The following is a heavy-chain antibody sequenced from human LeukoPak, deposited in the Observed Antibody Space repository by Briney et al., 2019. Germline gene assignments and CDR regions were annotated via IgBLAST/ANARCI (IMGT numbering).Heavy chain of an antibody. Sequence: GGSLRLSCAASGFTFSSYWMSWVRQAPGKGLEWVANIKQDGSEKYYVDSVKGRFTISRDNAKNSLYLQMNSLRAEDMALYYCAKGHWNDVVDAFDIWGQGTMVTVSS. D-gene: IGHD1-1*01. CDR1: GFTFSSYW. J-gene: IGHJ3*02. CDR3: AKGHWNDVVDAFDI. V-gene: IGHV3-7*03. CDR2: IKQDGSEK.